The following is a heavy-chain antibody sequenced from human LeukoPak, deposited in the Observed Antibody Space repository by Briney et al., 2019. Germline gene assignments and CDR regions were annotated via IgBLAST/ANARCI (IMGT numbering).Heavy chain of an antibody. V-gene: IGHV3-21*01. J-gene: IGHJ4*02. CDR1: GFTFSSYS. CDR2: ISSSSSYI. D-gene: IGHD5-24*01. CDR3: ARVPKKMATTPYYFDY. Sequence: GGSLRLSCAASGFTFSSYSMNWVRQAPGKGLEWVSSISSSSSYIYYADSVKGRFTISRDNAKNSLYLQMNSLKAEDTAVYYCARVPKKMATTPYYFDYWGQGTLVTVSS.